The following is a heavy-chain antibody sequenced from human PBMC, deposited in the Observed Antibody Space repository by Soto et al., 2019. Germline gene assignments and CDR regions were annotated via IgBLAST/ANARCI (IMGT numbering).Heavy chain of an antibody. Sequence: ASVKVSCKASGYTFTSYGISWERQAPGQGLEWMGWISAYNGNTNYAQKLQGRVTMTTDTSTSTAYMELRSLRSDDTAVYYCARVPTSGPQRALGYWGQGTLVTVSS. D-gene: IGHD6-19*01. V-gene: IGHV1-18*01. CDR3: ARVPTSGPQRALGY. J-gene: IGHJ4*02. CDR2: ISAYNGNT. CDR1: GYTFTSYG.